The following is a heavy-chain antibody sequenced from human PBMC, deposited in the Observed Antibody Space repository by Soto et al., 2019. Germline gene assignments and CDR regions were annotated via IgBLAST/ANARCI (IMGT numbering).Heavy chain of an antibody. J-gene: IGHJ6*02. D-gene: IGHD2-15*01. Sequence: GESLKISCKGSGYSFTSYWIGWVRQMPGKGLEWMGIIYPGDSDTRYSPSFQGQVTISADKSISTAYLQWSSLKASDTAMYYCARHKRGISMDYYYGMDVWGQGTTVTVSS. CDR2: IYPGDSDT. V-gene: IGHV5-51*01. CDR3: ARHKRGISMDYYYGMDV. CDR1: GYSFTSYW.